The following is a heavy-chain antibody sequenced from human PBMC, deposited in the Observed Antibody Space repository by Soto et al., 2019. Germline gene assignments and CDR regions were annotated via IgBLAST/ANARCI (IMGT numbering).Heavy chain of an antibody. CDR3: AKDISGRGSFYYYHGLDV. Sequence: PGGSLRLSCAASKFTFDDYAMHWVRQAPGKGLEWVSGISWNGGSIGYADSVKARFTISRDSAKNSLYLQMNSLRVEDTALYYCAKDISGRGSFYYYHGLDVWGQGTTVTVSS. CDR1: KFTFDDYA. D-gene: IGHD1-26*01. CDR2: ISWNGGSI. J-gene: IGHJ6*02. V-gene: IGHV3-9*01.